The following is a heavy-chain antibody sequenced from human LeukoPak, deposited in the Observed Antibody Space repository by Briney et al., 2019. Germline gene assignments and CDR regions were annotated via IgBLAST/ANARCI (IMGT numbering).Heavy chain of an antibody. Sequence: SETLSLTCSVSGGSIVSSTFYWGWVRQPPGKGLEWIGIIHHSGSTYYNSSLKSRVTISVDTSKNTLSLKLNSVTAADTAVYYCARENWRDGYVGSKWGQGTLVAVSS. CDR3: ARENWRDGYVGSK. V-gene: IGHV4-39*07. D-gene: IGHD5-24*01. J-gene: IGHJ4*02. CDR1: GGSIVSSTFY. CDR2: IHHSGST.